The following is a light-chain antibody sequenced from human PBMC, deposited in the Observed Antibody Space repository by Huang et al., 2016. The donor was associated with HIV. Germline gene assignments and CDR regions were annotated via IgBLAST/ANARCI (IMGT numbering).Light chain of an antibody. CDR2: AAS. V-gene: IGKV1-9*01. CDR3: QQVNSYPRT. J-gene: IGKJ3*01. CDR1: QGISTY. Sequence: IQLTQSPSSLSASVGDSVTITCRASQGISTYLAWYQQRPGKAPDLLIYAASTLQSGVPSRCSGSVSGTDFTLTISSLQAEDSATYYCQQVNSYPRTFGPGTKVEIK.